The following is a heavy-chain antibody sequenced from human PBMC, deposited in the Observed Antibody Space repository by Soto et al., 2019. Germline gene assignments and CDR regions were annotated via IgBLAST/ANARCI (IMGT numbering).Heavy chain of an antibody. J-gene: IGHJ5*02. CDR1: GGSISSSSYY. Sequence: SETLSLTCTVSGGSISSSSYYWGWIRQPPGKGLEWIGSIYYSGSTYYNPSLKSRVTISVDTSKNQFSLKLSSVTAADTAVYYCARHLRGYYDYGSGSYSTGWFDPWGQGTLVPVSS. D-gene: IGHD3-10*01. CDR2: IYYSGST. V-gene: IGHV4-39*01. CDR3: ARHLRGYYDYGSGSYSTGWFDP.